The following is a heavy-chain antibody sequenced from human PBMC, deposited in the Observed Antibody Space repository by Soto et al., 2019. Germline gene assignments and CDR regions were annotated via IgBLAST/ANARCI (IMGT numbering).Heavy chain of an antibody. J-gene: IGHJ4*02. Sequence: PSETLSLTCTVSGGSISSGDYYWSWIRQPPGKGLEWIGYIYYSGSTYYNPSLKSRVTISVDTSKNQFSLKLSAVTAADTAVYYCARVRSETNYYDSSGYFFDYWGQGTLVTVSS. V-gene: IGHV4-30-4*01. CDR2: IYYSGST. D-gene: IGHD3-22*01. CDR3: ARVRSETNYYDSSGYFFDY. CDR1: GGSISSGDYY.